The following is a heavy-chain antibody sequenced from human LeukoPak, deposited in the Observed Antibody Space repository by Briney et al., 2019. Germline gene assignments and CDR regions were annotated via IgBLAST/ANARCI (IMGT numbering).Heavy chain of an antibody. D-gene: IGHD5-18*01. J-gene: IGHJ6*02. CDR1: GYTFAKYA. CDR3: ARDPGYSYGTTSHYGMDV. V-gene: IGHV1-46*01. CDR2: INPSGGDT. Sequence: ASVKVSCKASGYTFAKYAIHWVRQAPGQGLEWMGMINPSGGDTSYAQKFQGRVTMTRDTSTNTVYMDLSSLRSEDTAVYYCARDPGYSYGTTSHYGMDVWGQGTTVTVSS.